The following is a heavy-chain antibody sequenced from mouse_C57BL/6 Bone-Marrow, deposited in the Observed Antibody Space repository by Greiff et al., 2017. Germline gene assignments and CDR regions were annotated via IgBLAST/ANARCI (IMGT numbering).Heavy chain of an antibody. CDR1: GYTFTSYW. CDR3: ARPQIYYDYSWFAY. V-gene: IGHV1-50*01. CDR2: IDPSDSYT. Sequence: QVQLQQPGAELVKPGASVKLSCKASGYTFTSYWMQWVKQRPVQGLEWIGEIDPSDSYTNYNQKFKGKATLTVDTSSSTAYMQLSSLTSEDSAVYYCARPQIYYDYSWFAYWGQGTLVTVSA. D-gene: IGHD2-4*01. J-gene: IGHJ3*01.